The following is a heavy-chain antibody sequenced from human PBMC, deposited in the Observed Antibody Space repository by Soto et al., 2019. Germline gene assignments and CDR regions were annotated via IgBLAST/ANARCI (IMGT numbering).Heavy chain of an antibody. Sequence: GASVKVSCKVSGYTLTELSMHWVRQAPGKGLEWVGGINPEDGGTNYAQKFQGWVTMTRDTSISTAYMELSRLRSDDTAVYYCARESDSSNYGMDFWGQGTTVTVSS. CDR1: GYTLTELS. D-gene: IGHD6-13*01. V-gene: IGHV1-24*01. CDR3: ARESDSSNYGMDF. CDR2: INPEDGGT. J-gene: IGHJ6*02.